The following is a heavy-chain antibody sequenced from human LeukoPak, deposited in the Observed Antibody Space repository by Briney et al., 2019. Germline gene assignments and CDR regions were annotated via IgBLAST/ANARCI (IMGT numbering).Heavy chain of an antibody. CDR2: INPNSGGT. V-gene: IGHV1-2*02. CDR1: GYTFTGYY. CDR3: AREGGYCSSTSCLNWFDP. J-gene: IGHJ5*02. Sequence: GASVKVSCKASGYTFTGYYMHWVRQAPGQGLEWMGWINPNSGGTNYAQKFQGGVTMTRDTSISTAYMELSRLRSDDTAVYYCAREGGYCSSTSCLNWFDPWGQGTLVTASS. D-gene: IGHD2-2*01.